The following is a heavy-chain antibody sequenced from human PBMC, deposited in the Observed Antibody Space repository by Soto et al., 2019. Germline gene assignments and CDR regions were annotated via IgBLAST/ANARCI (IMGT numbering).Heavy chain of an antibody. V-gene: IGHV4-30-2*01. CDR3: ARGLSGGSCYFDY. CDR2: IYHSGST. Sequence: SETLSLTCAVSGGSISSGGYSWSWIRQPPGKGLEWIGYIYHSGSTYYNPSLKSQVTISVDRSKNQFSLKLSSVTAADTAVYYCARGLSGGSCYFDYWGQGTLVTVSS. J-gene: IGHJ4*02. CDR1: GGSISSGGYS. D-gene: IGHD2-15*01.